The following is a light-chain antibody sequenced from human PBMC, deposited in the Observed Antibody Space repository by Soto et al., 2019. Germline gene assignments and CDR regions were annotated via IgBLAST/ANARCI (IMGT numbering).Light chain of an antibody. Sequence: QSALTQPASVSGSPGQSITISCTGTSSDLGGYNYVSWYQQHPGKAPKVMIYEVSNRPSGVSNRLSGSNSGNTASLTISGLQAEDEADYYCSTYTTSSTLVFGGGTKVTVL. CDR2: EVS. CDR3: STYTTSSTLV. CDR1: SSDLGGYNY. V-gene: IGLV2-14*01. J-gene: IGLJ2*01.